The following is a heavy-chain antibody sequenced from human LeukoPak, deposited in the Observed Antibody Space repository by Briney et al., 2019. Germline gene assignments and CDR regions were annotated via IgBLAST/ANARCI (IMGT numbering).Heavy chain of an antibody. J-gene: IGHJ3*02. V-gene: IGHV3-23*01. CDR1: GFTFSSYA. CDR3: ANQDIVVVPAAVGDAFDI. Sequence: GGSLRLSCAASGFTFSSYAMSWVRQAPGKGLEWVSAISGSGGSTYYADSVKGRFTISRDNSKNTLYLQMNSLRAEDTAVYYCANQDIVVVPAAVGDAFDIWGQGTMVTVSS. CDR2: ISGSGGST. D-gene: IGHD2-2*01.